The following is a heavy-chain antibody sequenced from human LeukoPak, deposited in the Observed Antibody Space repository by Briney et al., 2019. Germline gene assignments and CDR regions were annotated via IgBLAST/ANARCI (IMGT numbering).Heavy chain of an antibody. V-gene: IGHV4-4*07. CDR3: ARDRVAAAGPEAFDI. CDR2: IYTSGST. CDR1: GGSISSYY. Sequence: TSETLSLTCTVSGGSISSYYWSWIRQPAGKGLEWIGRIYTSGSTNYNPSLKSRVTMSVDTSKNQFSLKLSSVTAADTAVYYCARDRVAAAGPEAFDIWGQGTMVTVSS. J-gene: IGHJ3*02. D-gene: IGHD6-13*01.